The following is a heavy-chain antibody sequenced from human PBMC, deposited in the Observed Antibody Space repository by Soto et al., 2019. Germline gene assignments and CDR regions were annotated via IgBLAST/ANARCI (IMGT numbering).Heavy chain of an antibody. CDR2: INHSVST. Sequence: SETLSLTCTVSGGSISSYYWSWIRQPPGKGLEWIGEINHSVSTYYNPSLKSRVTISVDTSKNQFSLKLSSVTAADTAVYYCAREKPYSSSWYHDYWGQGTLVTVSS. V-gene: IGHV4-34*01. J-gene: IGHJ4*02. CDR3: AREKPYSSSWYHDY. D-gene: IGHD6-13*01. CDR1: GGSISSYY.